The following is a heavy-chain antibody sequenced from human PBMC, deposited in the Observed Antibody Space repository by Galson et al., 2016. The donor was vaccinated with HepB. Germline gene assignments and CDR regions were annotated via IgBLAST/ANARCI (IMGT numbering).Heavy chain of an antibody. V-gene: IGHV4-61*01. Sequence: SETLSLTCIVSGASVNSGTYYWTWFRQPPGKGLEWIGYVYNRASTKYSPSLKSRVVISLDTSNNQFSLNLRSVTAADTAMYYCATVGSSDGYNQWGPGTLVTVSS. CDR3: ATVGSSDGYNQ. J-gene: IGHJ4*01. D-gene: IGHD5-24*01. CDR2: VYNRAST. CDR1: GASVNSGTYY.